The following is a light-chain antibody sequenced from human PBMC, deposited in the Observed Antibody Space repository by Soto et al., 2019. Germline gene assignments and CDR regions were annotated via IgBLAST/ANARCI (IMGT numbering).Light chain of an antibody. CDR3: QQYDGWPET. CDR1: QNISNS. Sequence: EIVMTQSPSTLSASPGERATISCRASQNISNSLAWYQQKPGKAPRLLIYDASSRATGVPSRFSGSGSGTDFTLTISSLQPEDFAVYYCQQYDGWPETFGQGTKVDI. J-gene: IGKJ1*01. V-gene: IGKV3-15*01. CDR2: DAS.